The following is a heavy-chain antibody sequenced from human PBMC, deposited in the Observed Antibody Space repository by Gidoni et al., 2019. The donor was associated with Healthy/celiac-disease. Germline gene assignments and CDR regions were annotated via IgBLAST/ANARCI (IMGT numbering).Heavy chain of an antibody. Sequence: QVQLVQSGAEVKKPGASVKVSCKASGYTFTGYYLHWVRQAPGQGLEWMGWINPNSGGTNDAQKFQGRVTMTRDTSISTAYMELSRLRSDXTAVYYCARXSSIXARSXXYWGQGTLXXXSS. V-gene: IGHV1-2*02. D-gene: IGHD6-6*01. CDR3: ARXSSIXARSXXY. CDR2: INPNSGGT. J-gene: IGHJ4*02. CDR1: GYTFTGYY.